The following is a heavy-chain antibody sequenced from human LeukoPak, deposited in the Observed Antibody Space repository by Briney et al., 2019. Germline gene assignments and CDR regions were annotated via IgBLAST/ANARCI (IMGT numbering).Heavy chain of an antibody. CDR1: GGSISSGGYY. V-gene: IGHV4-61*08. J-gene: IGHJ4*02. D-gene: IGHD2-2*01. Sequence: SETLSLTCTVSGGSISSGGYYWSWIRQHPGKGLEWIGYIYYSGSTNYNPSLKSRVTISVDTPKNQFSLKLSSVTAADTAVYYCARGGGWYQLLWPQVYYFDYWGQGTLVTVSS. CDR3: ARGGGWYQLLWPQVYYFDY. CDR2: IYYSGST.